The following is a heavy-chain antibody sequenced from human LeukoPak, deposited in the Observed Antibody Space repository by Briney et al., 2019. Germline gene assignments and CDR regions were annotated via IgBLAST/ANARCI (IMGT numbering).Heavy chain of an antibody. J-gene: IGHJ3*02. CDR1: GFTFSSYG. CDR2: ISYDGSNK. CDR3: ARNYDSSGYYLPDAFDI. V-gene: IGHV3-30*03. D-gene: IGHD3-22*01. Sequence: GRSLRLSCAASGFTFSSYGMHWVRQAPGKGLEWVAVISYDGSNKYYADSVKGRFTISRDNSKNTLYLQMNSLRAEDTAVYYCARNYDSSGYYLPDAFDIWGQGTMVTVSS.